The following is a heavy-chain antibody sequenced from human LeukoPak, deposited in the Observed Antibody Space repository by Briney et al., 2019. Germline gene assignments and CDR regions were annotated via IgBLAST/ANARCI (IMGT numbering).Heavy chain of an antibody. J-gene: IGHJ5*02. D-gene: IGHD6-19*01. CDR3: ARGEQWLVGWDNWFDP. V-gene: IGHV4-4*07. Sequence: SETLSLTCTVSGGSISSYYWSWIRQPAGKGLEWIGRIYTSGSTNYNPSLKSRVTTSVDTSKNQFSLKLSSVTAADTAVYYCARGEQWLVGWDNWFDPWGQGTLVTVSS. CDR1: GGSISSYY. CDR2: IYTSGST.